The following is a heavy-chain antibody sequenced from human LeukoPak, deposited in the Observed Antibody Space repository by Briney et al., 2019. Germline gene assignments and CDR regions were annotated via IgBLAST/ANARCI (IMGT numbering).Heavy chain of an antibody. CDR2: MSSDGNAM. D-gene: IGHD3-22*01. CDR3: VRESEYYFDHSASFDY. V-gene: IGHV3-30-3*01. CDR1: GFTFTAYL. J-gene: IGHJ4*02. Sequence: GRSLRLSCAASGFTFTAYLIHWVRQAPGKGLEWGAVMSSDGNAMFYADSVKGRFTISRDNSKNTLYLQMNSLRAEDTAVYYCVRESEYYFDHSASFDYWGQGTLVTVSS.